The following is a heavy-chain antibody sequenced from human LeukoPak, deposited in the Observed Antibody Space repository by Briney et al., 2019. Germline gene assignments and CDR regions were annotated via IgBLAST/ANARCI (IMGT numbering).Heavy chain of an antibody. CDR3: ARGEGIAAAGVDY. CDR1: GYTFTGYY. CDR2: INPNSGGT. J-gene: IGHJ4*02. D-gene: IGHD6-13*01. Sequence: GASVKVSCKASGYTFTGYYMHWVRQAPGQGFEWMGWINPNSGGTNYAQKFQGWVTMTRDTSISTAYMELSRLRSDDTAVYYCARGEGIAAAGVDYWGQGTLVTVSS. V-gene: IGHV1-2*04.